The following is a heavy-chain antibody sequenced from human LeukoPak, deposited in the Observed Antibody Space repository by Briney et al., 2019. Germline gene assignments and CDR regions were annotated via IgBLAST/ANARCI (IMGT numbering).Heavy chain of an antibody. J-gene: IGHJ4*02. D-gene: IGHD6-13*01. Sequence: PGGSLRLSCAASGFTFSSYAMSWVRQAPGKGLEWVSAISGSGGSTYYADSVKGRFTISRDNSKNTLYLQMNSLRAEDTAVYYCAKDAADYLQLPYYFDYWGQGTLVTVSS. CDR1: GFTFSSYA. CDR3: AKDAADYLQLPYYFDY. V-gene: IGHV3-23*01. CDR2: ISGSGGST.